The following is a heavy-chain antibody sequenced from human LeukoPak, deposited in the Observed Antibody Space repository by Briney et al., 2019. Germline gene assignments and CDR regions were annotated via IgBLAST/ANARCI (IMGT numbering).Heavy chain of an antibody. J-gene: IGHJ4*02. V-gene: IGHV4-61*05. CDR1: TGSISSSSNY. D-gene: IGHD3-10*01. Sequence: SETLSLTCTVSTGSISSSSNYWGWIRQPPGKGLEWIGYIYYSGSTNYNPSLKSRVTISVDTSKNQFSLKLSSVTAADTAVYYCARMVRGVIITSFDNWGQGTLVTVSS. CDR2: IYYSGST. CDR3: ARMVRGVIITSFDN.